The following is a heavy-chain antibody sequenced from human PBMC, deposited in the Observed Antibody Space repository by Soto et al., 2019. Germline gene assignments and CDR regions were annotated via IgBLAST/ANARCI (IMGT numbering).Heavy chain of an antibody. V-gene: IGHV4-34*01. Sequence: SETLSLTCAVYGGSFSGYYWSWIRQPPGKGLEWIGEINHSGSTNYNPSLKSRVTISVDTSKNQFSLKLSSVTAADKAVYYCARGLRGSYSDWGQGTLVNVSS. J-gene: IGHJ4*02. D-gene: IGHD1-26*01. CDR2: INHSGST. CDR3: ARGLRGSYSD. CDR1: GGSFSGYY.